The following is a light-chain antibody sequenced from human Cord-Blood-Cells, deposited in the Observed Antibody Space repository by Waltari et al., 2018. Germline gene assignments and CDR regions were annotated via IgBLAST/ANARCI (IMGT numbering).Light chain of an antibody. CDR1: SSDGGGCNY. CDR2: EVS. Sequence: QSALTQPASVSGSPGQSITITCTGTSSDGGGCNYVSWYQQHPGKAPKLMIYEVSNRPSGVSNRFSGSKSGNTASLTISGLQAEDEADYYCSSYTSSSTLVFGTGTKVTVL. V-gene: IGLV2-14*01. CDR3: SSYTSSSTLV. J-gene: IGLJ1*01.